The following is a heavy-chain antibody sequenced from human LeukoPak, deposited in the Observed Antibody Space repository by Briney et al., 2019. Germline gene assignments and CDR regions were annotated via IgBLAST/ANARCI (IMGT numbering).Heavy chain of an antibody. CDR3: GRVTLYAFDI. CDR2: ISPSGGTT. D-gene: IGHD4-23*01. V-gene: IGHV1-46*01. J-gene: IGHJ3*02. CDR1: GNTFSSYF. Sequence: ASVKVSRKASGNTFSSYFIHWVRQAPGHGLEWMGIISPSGGTTSYAQEFQGRVTMTRDTSTSTVYMELSSLRSEDTAVYYCGRVTLYAFDIWGQGTMVTVSS.